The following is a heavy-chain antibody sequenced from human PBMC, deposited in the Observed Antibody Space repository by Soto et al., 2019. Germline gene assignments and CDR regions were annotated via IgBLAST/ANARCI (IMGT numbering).Heavy chain of an antibody. V-gene: IGHV4-61*01. CDR2: IYYSGST. CDR1: GGSVSSGSYY. D-gene: IGHD1-26*01. CDR3: ARDRESDYYYYGMDV. Sequence: PSETLSLTCTVSGGSVSSGSYYWSWIRQPPGKGLEWIGYIYYSGSTNYNPSLKSRVTISVDTSKNQFSLKLSSVTAADTAVYYCARDRESDYYYYGMDVCGQGTTLTVSS. J-gene: IGHJ6*02.